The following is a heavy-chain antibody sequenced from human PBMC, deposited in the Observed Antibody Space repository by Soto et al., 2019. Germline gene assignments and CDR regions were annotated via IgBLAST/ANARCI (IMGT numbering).Heavy chain of an antibody. CDR1: AFSFQRTY. V-gene: IGHV3-53*01. Sequence: XVSLRLAFAASAFSFQRTYESWVRQAPGKGLEWVSAISSDGGTYYTDSVKGRFTISRDKSKNTLYLQMNDLTAEDTAVYYCQRDVIAVAGSADYWGQGKLVIVST. D-gene: IGHD6-19*01. CDR2: ISSDGGT. J-gene: IGHJ4*02. CDR3: QRDVIAVAGSADY.